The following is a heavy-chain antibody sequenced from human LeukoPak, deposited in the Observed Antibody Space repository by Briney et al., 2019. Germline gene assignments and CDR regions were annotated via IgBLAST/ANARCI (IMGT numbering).Heavy chain of an antibody. V-gene: IGHV3-21*01. CDR3: AREWTSTVVFDY. CDR2: ISSSSSYI. CDR1: GFTFRSYS. D-gene: IGHD4-23*01. J-gene: IGHJ4*02. Sequence: GGSLRLSCAASGFTFRSYSMNWVRQAPGKGLEWVPSISSSSSYIHYADSVKGRFTISRDNAKNSLYLQMNSLRAEDTAVYYCAREWTSTVVFDYWGQGTLVTVSS.